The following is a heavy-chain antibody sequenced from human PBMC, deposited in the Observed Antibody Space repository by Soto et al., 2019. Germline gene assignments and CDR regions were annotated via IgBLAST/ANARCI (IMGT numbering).Heavy chain of an antibody. J-gene: IGHJ3*02. CDR3: ARRTATGADTGTYAFDI. CDR2: IYPGDSDT. V-gene: IGHV5-51*01. Sequence: GESMKISCKGSGYSFASYWIGWVRQMPGKGLEWMGIIYPGDSDTRYSQSFQGQVTISADKSISTDYLQWSSRKASDAAMYYCARRTATGADTGTYAFDIWGQGTMVTVSS. CDR1: GYSFASYW. D-gene: IGHD1-7*01.